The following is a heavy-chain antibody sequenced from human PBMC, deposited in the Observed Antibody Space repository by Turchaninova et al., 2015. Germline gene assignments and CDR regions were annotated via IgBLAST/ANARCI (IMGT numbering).Heavy chain of an antibody. V-gene: IGHV4-38-2*01. Sequence: QVQLQESGPGLVKPSETLSLTCAVSGYSTSNIYYWAWILQPPGKGLEWIGSIFHSRSSYYNPSLKSRGTISVDTSKNQFSLKLSSVTAADTAVYYCGRLRYGGVDYWGQGALVTVSS. CDR3: GRLRYGGVDY. J-gene: IGHJ4*02. CDR1: GYSTSNIYY. CDR2: IFHSRSS. D-gene: IGHD3-16*01.